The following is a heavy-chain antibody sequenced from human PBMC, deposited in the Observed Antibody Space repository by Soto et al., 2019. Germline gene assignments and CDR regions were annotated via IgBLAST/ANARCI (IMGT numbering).Heavy chain of an antibody. J-gene: IGHJ6*02. CDR3: ARELDGIDV. CDR1: GLAFSDYY. V-gene: IGHV3-11*05. Sequence: GGSLRLSCAGSGLAFSDYYMSWIRQAPGKGLEWVSYITQSGSYTKYADSVQGRFTISRDNAKNSLYLQMNSLRAEDTAVYYCARELDGIDVWGQGTTVTVSS. CDR2: ITQSGSYT.